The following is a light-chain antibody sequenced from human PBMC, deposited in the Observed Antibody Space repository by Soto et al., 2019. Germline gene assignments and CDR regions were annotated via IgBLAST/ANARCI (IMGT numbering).Light chain of an antibody. J-gene: IGKJ4*01. CDR1: QGISSY. Sequence: DLQLTQSPSFLSASVGDRVTITCRASQGISSYLAWYQQKPGKAPKRLIYAGSSLHSGVPSRFSGSGSGTEFTFTISSLQPEDFATYYCLQHNSYPLTFGGGTKVDIK. CDR2: AGS. V-gene: IGKV1-9*01. CDR3: LQHNSYPLT.